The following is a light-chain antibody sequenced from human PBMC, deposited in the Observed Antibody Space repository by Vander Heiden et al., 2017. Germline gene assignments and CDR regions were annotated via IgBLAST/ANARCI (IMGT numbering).Light chain of an antibody. CDR2: QDS. V-gene: IGLV3-1*01. Sequence: SYQLTQPPSVPVSPGQTASITCSGDKLGDKYACWYQQKPGQSPVLVIYQDSKRPSGIPGRFSGSNAGNTATLTISGTQAMDEADYYCQAWDSNAYVFGTGTKVTVL. J-gene: IGLJ1*01. CDR1: KLGDKY. CDR3: QAWDSNAYV.